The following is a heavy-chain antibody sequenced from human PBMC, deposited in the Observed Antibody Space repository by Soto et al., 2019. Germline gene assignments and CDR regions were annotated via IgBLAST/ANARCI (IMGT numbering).Heavy chain of an antibody. CDR2: INGGEDSK. D-gene: IGHD3-16*01. CDR3: AKDSHWGITAPAMDH. V-gene: IGHV3-23*01. CDR1: GFNFGSSP. Sequence: GALGLSCASPGFNFGSSPLSRVRRGPRKGLELVSVINGGEDSKRYAESVKGRFNLLRNNSQNTMLLQMNNLRVGEPAIESCAKDSHWGITAPAMDHWGQGTQVTVSS. J-gene: IGHJ4*02.